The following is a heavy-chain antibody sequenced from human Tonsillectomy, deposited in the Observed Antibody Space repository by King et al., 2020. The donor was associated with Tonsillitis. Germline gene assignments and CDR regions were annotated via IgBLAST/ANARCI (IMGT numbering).Heavy chain of an antibody. CDR2: IKQDGSEK. Sequence: VQLVESGGGLGQPGGSLRLSCAASGFTFSSYWMSWVRQAPGKGLEWVAKIKQDGSEKYYVDSVKGRFTISRDNAKNSLYLQMNSLRAEDTAVYYCASCMGGAPNYIDYWGQGTLVTVSS. V-gene: IGHV3-7*03. D-gene: IGHD1-26*01. CDR3: ASCMGGAPNYIDY. J-gene: IGHJ4*02. CDR1: GFTFSSYW.